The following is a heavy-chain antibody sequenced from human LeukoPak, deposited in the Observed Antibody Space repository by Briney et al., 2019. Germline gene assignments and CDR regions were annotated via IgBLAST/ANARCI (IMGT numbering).Heavy chain of an antibody. D-gene: IGHD2-21*02. J-gene: IGHJ1*01. V-gene: IGHV4-4*02. CDR1: GGSISSSNW. CDR3: ASAYCGGDCSMAYFQH. CDR2: IYHSGST. Sequence: PSGTLSLTCAVSGGSISSSNWWSWVRQPPGEGLEWIGEIYHSGSTNYNPSLKSRVTISVDKSKNQFSLKLSSVTAADTAVYYCASAYCGGDCSMAYFQHWGQGTLVTVSS.